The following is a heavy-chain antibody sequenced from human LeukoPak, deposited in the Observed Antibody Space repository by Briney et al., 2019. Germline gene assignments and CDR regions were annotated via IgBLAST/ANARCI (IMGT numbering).Heavy chain of an antibody. J-gene: IGHJ5*02. CDR1: GFTVSSNY. CDR2: IYSGGST. CDR3: AKDNYDSSGYSINWFDP. Sequence: GGSLRLSCAASGFTVSSNYMSWVRQAPGKGLEWVSVIYSGGSTYYADSVKGRFTISRDNSKNTLYLQMNSLRAEDTAVYYCAKDNYDSSGYSINWFDPWGQGTLVTVSS. D-gene: IGHD3-22*01. V-gene: IGHV3-53*01.